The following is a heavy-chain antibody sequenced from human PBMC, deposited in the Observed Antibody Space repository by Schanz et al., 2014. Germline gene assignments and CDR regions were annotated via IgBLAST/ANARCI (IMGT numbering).Heavy chain of an antibody. CDR1: GFIFSSYG. V-gene: IGHV3-30*19. D-gene: IGHD2-2*01. CDR2: ISYDGRNK. J-gene: IGHJ4*02. Sequence: VQLVESGGGVVQPGRSLRLSCAASGFIFSSYGLHWVRQAPGKGLEWVAVISYDGRNKYYADSVKGRFTISRDNSKNTLYLHMNTLRSEDTAVYYCAKDSTHIDIVLVPTAIDYWGQGTLVTVSS. CDR3: AKDSTHIDIVLVPTAIDY.